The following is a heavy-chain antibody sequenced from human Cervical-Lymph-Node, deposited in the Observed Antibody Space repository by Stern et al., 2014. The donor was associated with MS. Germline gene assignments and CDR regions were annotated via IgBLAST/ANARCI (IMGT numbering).Heavy chain of an antibody. J-gene: IGHJ6*02. V-gene: IGHV1-2*02. CDR2: INANSGAT. CDR1: GYTFIAYY. CDR3: ARSDVVVVPASMVGGMDV. D-gene: IGHD2-2*01. Sequence: VQLVESEAEVKEPGVSVTVSCKASGYTFIAYYVHWVRQAPGQGLEWMGWINANSGATKYAQKFQGRATMTRDTSLDTVYMELTRLRSDDTAVYYCARSDVVVVPASMVGGMDVWGQGTTVTVSS.